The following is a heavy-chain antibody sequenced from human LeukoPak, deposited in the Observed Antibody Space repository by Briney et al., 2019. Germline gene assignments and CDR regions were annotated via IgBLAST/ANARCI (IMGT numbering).Heavy chain of an antibody. CDR2: IVVGSGNT. V-gene: IGHV1-58*01. D-gene: IGHD3-10*01. Sequence: SVKVSCKASGFTFTSSAVQWVRQARGQRLEWIGWIVVGSGNTNYAQKFQERVTTTRDMSTSTAYMELSSLRSEDTAVYYCAADYYGSGVISYWGQGTLVTVSS. CDR1: GFTFTSSA. CDR3: AADYYGSGVISY. J-gene: IGHJ4*02.